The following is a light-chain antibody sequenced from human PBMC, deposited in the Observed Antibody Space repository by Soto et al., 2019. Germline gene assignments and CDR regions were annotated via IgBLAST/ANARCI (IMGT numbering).Light chain of an antibody. Sequence: QSVLAQPPSASGSPGQSVTISCTGTGNDVGGYDSVSWFQQRPGKVPKLLIYEVIKRPSGVPDRFSGSKSGNTASLTVSGLQAEDEADYYCSSHSGSFNFYVFGTGTKV. J-gene: IGLJ1*01. CDR2: EVI. V-gene: IGLV2-8*01. CDR1: GNDVGGYDS. CDR3: SSHSGSFNFYV.